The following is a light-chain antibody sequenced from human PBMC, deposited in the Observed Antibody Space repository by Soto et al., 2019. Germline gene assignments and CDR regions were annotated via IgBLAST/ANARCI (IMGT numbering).Light chain of an antibody. CDR2: AAS. CDR3: QQSYRVPLT. CDR1: QSISTY. Sequence: DIQMTQSPSSLSASVGDRVTLTCRASQSISTYFNWYQQRPGKAPKLLIYAASRFQSGVPSRFSGSGSGTDFTLTISSLQPEDFATYFCQQSYRVPLTFGGGTKVEIK. J-gene: IGKJ4*01. V-gene: IGKV1-39*01.